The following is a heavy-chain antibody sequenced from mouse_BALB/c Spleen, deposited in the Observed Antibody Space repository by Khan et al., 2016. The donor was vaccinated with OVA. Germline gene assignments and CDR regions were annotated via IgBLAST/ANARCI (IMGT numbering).Heavy chain of an antibody. CDR3: ARLAYYYKSEGFAY. CDR1: GFTFSTYG. D-gene: IGHD1-1*01. V-gene: IGHV5-6*01. CDR2: ISSGGSYT. Sequence: EVELVESGGDLVKPGGSLKLSCAASGFTFSTYGMSWVRQTPDKRLEWVATISSGGSYTYYPDNVKGRFTISRDNAKNTLYLQMSSLKSEDTAMYYGARLAYYYKSEGFAYWGQGTLVTVSA. J-gene: IGHJ3*01.